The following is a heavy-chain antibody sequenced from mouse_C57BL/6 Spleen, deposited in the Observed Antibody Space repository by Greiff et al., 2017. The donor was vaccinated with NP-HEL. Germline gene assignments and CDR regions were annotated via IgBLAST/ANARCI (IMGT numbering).Heavy chain of an antibody. CDR1: GYTFTNYW. V-gene: IGHV1-63*01. CDR3: ARREDYYGCSYGGAMDS. D-gene: IGHD1-1*01. CDR2: IYPGGGYT. J-gene: IGHJ4*01. Sequence: VQLQQSGAELVRPGTSVKMSCKASGYTFTNYWIGWAKQRPGHGLEWIGDIYPGGGYTNYNEKSKGKATLTADKSSSTAYMQFSSLTSEDSAIYYCARREDYYGCSYGGAMDSWGQGTSVTVSS.